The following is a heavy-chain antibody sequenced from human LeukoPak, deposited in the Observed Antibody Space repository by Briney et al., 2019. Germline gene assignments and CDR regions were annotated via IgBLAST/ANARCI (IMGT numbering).Heavy chain of an antibody. CDR1: VYTYSVYG. CDR3: ARSMVRADTQVTSDY. J-gene: IGHJ4*02. D-gene: IGHD3-10*01. CDR2: ISTYNGNT. V-gene: IGHV1-18*01. Sequence: GASVKVSCKASVYTYSVYGISWVGQAPGQGLEWMGWISTYNGNTIYAEKLQGRVTMTTDTSTSTAYMELRSLRSDDKAVYYCARSMVRADTQVTSDYWGQGTLVTVSS.